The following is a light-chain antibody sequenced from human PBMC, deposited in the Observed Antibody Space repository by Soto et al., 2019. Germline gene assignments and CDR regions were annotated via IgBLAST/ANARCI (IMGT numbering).Light chain of an antibody. Sequence: DIQMTQSPSSLSASVGDRVTITCQASQDISNYLNWYQQKPGKAPKLLIYDASNLETGVPSRFSGSGSGTDFTFTISSLQPEDIATYYCQQYDNPLTFGGGTKVQSK. J-gene: IGKJ4*01. CDR3: QQYDNPLT. CDR1: QDISNY. CDR2: DAS. V-gene: IGKV1-33*01.